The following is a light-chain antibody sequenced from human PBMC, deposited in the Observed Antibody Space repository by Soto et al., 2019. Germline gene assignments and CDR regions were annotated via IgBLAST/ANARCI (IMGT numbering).Light chain of an antibody. V-gene: IGKV3-15*01. J-gene: IGKJ1*01. CDR1: QSISRSD. CDR2: RAS. CDR3: QQYDHWWT. Sequence: EIVLTQSPGTVSLSPGESATLSCRASQSISRSDLAWYQHRPGQPPRLLIYRASTRATGVPARFSGSGSGTEFTLTISSLQSEDFAVYYCQQYDHWWTFGQGTKVDIK.